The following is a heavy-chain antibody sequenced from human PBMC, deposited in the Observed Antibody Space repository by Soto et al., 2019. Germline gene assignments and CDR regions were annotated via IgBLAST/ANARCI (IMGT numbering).Heavy chain of an antibody. D-gene: IGHD6-19*01. CDR3: VSGTSGWGSYSDY. CDR1: GFTFSSYG. CDR2: IWYDGGNK. V-gene: IGHV3-33*01. J-gene: IGHJ4*02. Sequence: QVQLVESGGGVVQPGRSLRLSCAASGFTFSSYGMHWVRQAPGKGLEMVALIWYDGGNKYYADSVKGRFAVSRDNSKNTLYLEMNSLRVEDTAVYYCVSGTSGWGSYSDYWGQGTLVTVSS.